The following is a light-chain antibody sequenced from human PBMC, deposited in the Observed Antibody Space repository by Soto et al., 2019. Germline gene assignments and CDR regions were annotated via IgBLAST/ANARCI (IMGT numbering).Light chain of an antibody. CDR2: WSS. V-gene: IGKV4-1*01. CDR1: QSVLYSSDIKNY. J-gene: IGKJ1*01. CDR3: QQYYSTPVT. Sequence: DIVMTQSPDSLAVSLGERDTFNCKSSQSVLYSSDIKNYLAWYQQKPGHPPKLLIYWSSTRDSGVPDRSSGRGSETDFTLTISSLQSEYVAVYYCQQYYSTPVTIGQGTKVQIK.